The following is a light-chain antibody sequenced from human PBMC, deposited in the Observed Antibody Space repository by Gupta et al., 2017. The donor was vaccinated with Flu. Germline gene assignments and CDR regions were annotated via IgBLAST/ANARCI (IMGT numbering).Light chain of an antibody. Sequence: EIVLTQSPASLSLSPGERATLSCRASQTVDATCLAWYQQQPGQAPRLLIYGASTRATGIPDRFSGSGSGTDVTLTISRLEPEDFAVYYCQHYASSPAFTFGQGTKLEI. V-gene: IGKV3-20*01. J-gene: IGKJ2*01. CDR1: QTVDATC. CDR3: QHYASSPAFT. CDR2: GAS.